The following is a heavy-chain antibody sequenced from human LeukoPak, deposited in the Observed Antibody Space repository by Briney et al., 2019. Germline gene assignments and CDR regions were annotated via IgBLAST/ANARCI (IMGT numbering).Heavy chain of an antibody. D-gene: IGHD2-15*01. CDR3: ARHEAGGGGGSL. CDR2: IYYSGST. CDR1: GGSFSGYY. J-gene: IGHJ4*02. V-gene: IGHV4-59*08. Sequence: SETLSLTCAVYGGSFSGYYWSWIRQPPGKGLEWIGYIYYSGSTNYNPSLKSRVTISVDTSKNQFSLKLSSVTAADTAVYYCARHEAGGGGGSLWGQGTLVTVSS.